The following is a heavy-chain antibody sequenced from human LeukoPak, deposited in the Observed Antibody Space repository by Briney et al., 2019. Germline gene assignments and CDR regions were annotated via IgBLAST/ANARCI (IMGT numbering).Heavy chain of an antibody. Sequence: SETLSLTCTVSGGSISSGGYCWSWIRQHPGKGLEWIGYIYYSGSTYYNPSLKSRVTISVDTSKNQFSLKLSSVTAADTAVYYCARDGGSTSPSAGYAFDIWGQGTMVTVSS. D-gene: IGHD2-2*01. J-gene: IGHJ3*02. CDR1: GGSISSGGYC. CDR2: IYYSGST. CDR3: ARDGGSTSPSAGYAFDI. V-gene: IGHV4-31*03.